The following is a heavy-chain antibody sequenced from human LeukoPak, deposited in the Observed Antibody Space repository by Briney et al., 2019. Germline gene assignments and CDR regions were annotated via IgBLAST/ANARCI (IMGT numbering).Heavy chain of an antibody. CDR1: GGSISSGSYY. V-gene: IGHV4-61*02. CDR3: AGVGGYYRVDY. Sequence: SQTLSLTCTVSGGSISSGSYYWSWIRQPAGKGLEWIGRIYTSGSTNYNPSLKSRVTISVDTSKNQFSLKLSSVTAADTAVYYCAGVGGYYRVDYWGQGTLVAVSS. CDR2: IYTSGST. D-gene: IGHD3-22*01. J-gene: IGHJ4*02.